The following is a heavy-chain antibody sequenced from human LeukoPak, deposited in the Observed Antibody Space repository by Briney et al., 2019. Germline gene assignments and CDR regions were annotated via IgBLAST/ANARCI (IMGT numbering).Heavy chain of an antibody. Sequence: SETLSLTCTVSGGSISGNNYYWGWIRQPPGKGLEWIGTIFYIGSTYYNPSLKSRVTISVDTSKNQFSLKLSSVTAADTAVYYCARQGAFVVVVPTTPLGFDPWGQGTLVTVSS. D-gene: IGHD2-15*01. J-gene: IGHJ5*02. CDR2: IFYIGST. CDR1: GGSISGNNYY. V-gene: IGHV4-39*01. CDR3: ARQGAFVVVVPTTPLGFDP.